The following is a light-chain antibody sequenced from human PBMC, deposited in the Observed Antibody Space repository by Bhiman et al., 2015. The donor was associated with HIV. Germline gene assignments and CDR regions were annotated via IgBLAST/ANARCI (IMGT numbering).Light chain of an antibody. CDR2: DNN. Sequence: QSVLAQPPSVSGAPGQRVTISCTGSSSNIGADFDVNWYQQLPGTVPKLLIYDNNNRPSGVPDRFSGSKSGNTASLTVSGLQAEDEADYYCSSYTISSSLVFGGGTKLTVL. V-gene: IGLV1-40*01. CDR1: SSNIGADFD. J-gene: IGLJ2*01. CDR3: SSYTISSSLV.